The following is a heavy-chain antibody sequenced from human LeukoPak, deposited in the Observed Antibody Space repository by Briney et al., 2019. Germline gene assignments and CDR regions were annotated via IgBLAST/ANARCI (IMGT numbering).Heavy chain of an antibody. CDR1: GFTFGDYA. CDR3: TRTMLRYLDY. D-gene: IGHD3-10*02. V-gene: IGHV3-49*04. Sequence: GRSLRLSCTASGFTFGDYAMSWVRQAPGKGLEWVGFIRSKAYGGTTEYAASVKGRFTISRDDSKSLAYLQMNSLKTEDTAVYYCTRTMLRYLDYWGQGTLVTVSS. J-gene: IGHJ4*02. CDR2: IRSKAYGGTT.